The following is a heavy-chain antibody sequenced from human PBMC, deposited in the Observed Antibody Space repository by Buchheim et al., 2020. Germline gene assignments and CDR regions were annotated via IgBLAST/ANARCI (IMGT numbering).Heavy chain of an antibody. CDR1: GGSISSGSYY. CDR3: ARQGDDFWSGYYGGYYFDY. J-gene: IGHJ4*02. V-gene: IGHV4-61*02. Sequence: QVQLQESGPGLVKPSQTLSLTCTVSGGSISSGSYYWSWIRQPAGKGLEWIGRIYTSGSTNYNPSLKSRVTISVDTSKNQFSLKLSSVTAADTAVYYCARQGDDFWSGYYGGYYFDYWGQGTL. CDR2: IYTSGST. D-gene: IGHD3-3*01.